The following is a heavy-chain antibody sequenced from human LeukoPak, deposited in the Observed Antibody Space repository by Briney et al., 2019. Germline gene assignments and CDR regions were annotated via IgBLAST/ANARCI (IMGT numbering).Heavy chain of an antibody. CDR2: IYYSGST. J-gene: IGHJ4*02. D-gene: IGHD5-24*01. V-gene: IGHV4-39*07. CDR1: GGSISSSSYY. CDR3: ASYKEMATIKD. Sequence: SETLSLTCTVSGGSISSSSYYWGWIRQPPGKGLEWIGSIYYSGSTYYNPSLKSRVTISVDTSKNQFSLKLSSVTAVDTAVYYCASYKEMATIKDWGQGTLVTVSS.